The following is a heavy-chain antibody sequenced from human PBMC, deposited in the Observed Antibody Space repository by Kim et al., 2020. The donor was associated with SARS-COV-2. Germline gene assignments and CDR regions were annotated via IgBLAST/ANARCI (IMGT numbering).Heavy chain of an antibody. D-gene: IGHD2-2*01. J-gene: IGHJ5*02. V-gene: IGHV3-33*01. CDR1: GFSFSNYG. CDR2: IWYDGSKK. CDR3: ARDSEILFNCSSSTCGDWFDP. Sequence: GGSLRLSCAASGFSFSNYGMHWVRQAPGKGLEWVAVIWYDGSKKYFADSVKGRFTISRDNSQNILYLQMNSLRAEDTALYYCARDSEILFNCSSSTCGDWFDPWGQGTLVTVSS.